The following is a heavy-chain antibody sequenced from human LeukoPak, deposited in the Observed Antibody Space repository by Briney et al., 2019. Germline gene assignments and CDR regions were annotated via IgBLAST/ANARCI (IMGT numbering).Heavy chain of an antibody. D-gene: IGHD2-2*01. Sequence: GGSLRLSCAASGFTFSDYYMSWVRQAPGKGLEWVSAISGSGGSTYYADSVKGRFTISRDNSKNTLYLQMNSLRAEDTAVYYCAKVGQLRVKHYFDYWGQGTLVTVSS. V-gene: IGHV3-23*01. CDR3: AKVGQLRVKHYFDY. CDR1: GFTFSDYY. J-gene: IGHJ4*02. CDR2: ISGSGGST.